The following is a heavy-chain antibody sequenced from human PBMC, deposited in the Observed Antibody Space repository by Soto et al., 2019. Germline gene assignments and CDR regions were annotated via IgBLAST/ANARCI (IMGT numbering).Heavy chain of an antibody. CDR1: GFTLSGYA. J-gene: IGHJ6*03. CDR3: ARRARPDFYYMDV. V-gene: IGHV3-64*01. CDR2: ISTNGVGT. D-gene: IGHD6-6*01. Sequence: EVQLVESGGGLAQPGGSLRLSCAASGFTLSGYAMDWVRQAPGKGLEYVSGISTNGVGTYYANSVQGRFTISRDNSKNTVYLQMGRLRPEDMAVYYCARRARPDFYYMDVWGKGPTVTVSS.